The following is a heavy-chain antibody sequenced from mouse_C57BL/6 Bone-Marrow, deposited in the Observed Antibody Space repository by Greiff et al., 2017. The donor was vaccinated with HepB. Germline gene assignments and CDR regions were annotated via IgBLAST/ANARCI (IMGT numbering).Heavy chain of an antibody. D-gene: IGHD1-1*01. V-gene: IGHV1-19*01. J-gene: IGHJ4*01. CDR1: GYTFTDYY. Sequence: EVQLQQSGPVLVKPGASVKMSCKASGYTFTDYYMNWVKQSHGKSLEWIGVINPYNGGTSYNQKFKGKATLTVDKSSSTAYMELNSLTSEDSAVYYCARSWYYGSSYDYAMDYWGQGTSVTVSS. CDR3: ARSWYYGSSYDYAMDY. CDR2: INPYNGGT.